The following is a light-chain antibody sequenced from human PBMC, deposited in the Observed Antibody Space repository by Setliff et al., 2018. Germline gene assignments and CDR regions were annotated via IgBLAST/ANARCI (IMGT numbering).Light chain of an antibody. J-gene: IGLJ3*02. CDR1: SSDVGRYMY. CDR2: DVS. V-gene: IGLV2-14*03. Sequence: QSVLPQPASVSGSPGQSITISCTGSSSDVGRYMYVSWYQQHPGKAPKLVIYDVSNRPSGVSDRFSGSKSGITASPTISGLQAEDEADYYCQSYDIKLTGSVFGGGTKVTVL. CDR3: QSYDIKLTGSV.